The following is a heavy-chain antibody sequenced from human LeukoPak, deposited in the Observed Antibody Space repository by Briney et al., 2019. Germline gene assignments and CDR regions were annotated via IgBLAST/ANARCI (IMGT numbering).Heavy chain of an antibody. CDR2: INGDGSTT. V-gene: IGHV3-74*01. CDR1: GFTFSSYA. CDR3: TRRVDATRWYDP. J-gene: IGHJ5*02. D-gene: IGHD2-15*01. Sequence: GGSLRLSCSAPGFTFSSYAMHWVRQAPGEGLVWVSRINGDGSTTNYADSVKGRFTISRDNAKNTLYLQMNSLRAEDTAVYYCTRRVDATRWYDPWGQGTLVTVSS.